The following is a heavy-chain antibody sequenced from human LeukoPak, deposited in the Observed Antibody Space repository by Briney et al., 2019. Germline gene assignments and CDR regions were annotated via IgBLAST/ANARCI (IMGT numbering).Heavy chain of an antibody. CDR1: GFTFSSYA. V-gene: IGHV3-64*01. Sequence: GGSLRLSCAASGFTFSSYAMHWVRQAPGKGLEYVSAISSNGGSTYYANSVKGRFTISRDNAKNSLYLQMNSLRAEDTAVYYCARALGNGYNYDYWGQGTLVTVSS. D-gene: IGHD5-18*01. CDR3: ARALGNGYNYDY. CDR2: ISSNGGST. J-gene: IGHJ4*02.